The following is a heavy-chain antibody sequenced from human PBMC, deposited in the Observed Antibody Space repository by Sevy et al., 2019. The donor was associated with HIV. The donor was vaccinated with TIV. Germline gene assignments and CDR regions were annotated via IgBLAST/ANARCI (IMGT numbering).Heavy chain of an antibody. CDR1: GFTFSSFA. V-gene: IGHV3-23*01. Sequence: GGSLRLSCATSGFTFSSFAMTWVRQAPGKGLEWVSGISRSGGSTYYADSVKGRFTISRDNSKNTVYVQMNSLRAEDTAIYYCAKGDSYGDLYNWGQGTLVTVSS. CDR3: AKGDSYGDLYN. J-gene: IGHJ4*02. D-gene: IGHD4-17*01. CDR2: ISRSGGST.